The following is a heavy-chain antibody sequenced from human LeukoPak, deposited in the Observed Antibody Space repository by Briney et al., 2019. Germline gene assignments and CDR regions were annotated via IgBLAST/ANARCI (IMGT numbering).Heavy chain of an antibody. J-gene: IGHJ3*01. D-gene: IGHD2-21*01. CDR3: ASFRDTDN. CDR2: INTAGST. CDR1: GLTFSNVW. V-gene: IGHV3-74*01. Sequence: PGGSLRLSCEVSGLTFSNVWMHWVRQTPGQGLVWVCRINTAGSTVYADPVEGRFTISRDNAKNMVYLQMNSLRTEDTAVYYCASFRDTDNWGRGTMVTVSS.